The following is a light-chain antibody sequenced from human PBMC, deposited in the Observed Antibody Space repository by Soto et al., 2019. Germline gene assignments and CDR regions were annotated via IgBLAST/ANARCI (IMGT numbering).Light chain of an antibody. CDR2: DAS. J-gene: IGKJ4*01. CDR1: QSVSSD. CDR3: QQGSNWPT. Sequence: EIVLTQSPATLSLSPGERATLSCRASQSVSSDLAWYQQKPGQAPRLLSYDASTTATGIPAMFSGSGSGTDFTLTISSLETEDFEVYYCQQGSNWPTFGGGTKVEIK. V-gene: IGKV3-11*01.